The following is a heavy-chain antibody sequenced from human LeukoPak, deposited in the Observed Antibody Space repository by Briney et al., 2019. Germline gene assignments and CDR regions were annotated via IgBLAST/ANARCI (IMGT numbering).Heavy chain of an antibody. D-gene: IGHD1-14*01. V-gene: IGHV3-11*04. J-gene: IGHJ5*02. CDR3: ARDEGTPST. Sequence: GGSLRLSCVAYGFTLSDYYMSWGRQAPGKGLEWLSDISGTGTTTHSADSVKGRFTISRDNANNSLYLQMNSLRAEDTAVYYCARDEGTPSTWGQGTLVTVSS. CDR2: ISGTGTTT. CDR1: GFTLSDYY.